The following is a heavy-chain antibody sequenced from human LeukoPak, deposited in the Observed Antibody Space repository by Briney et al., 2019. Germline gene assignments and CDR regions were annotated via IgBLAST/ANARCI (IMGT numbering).Heavy chain of an antibody. V-gene: IGHV1-69*04. Sequence: GASVKVSCKASGGTFSSYAISWVRQAPGQGLEWMGRIIPILGIANYAQKFQGRVTITADKSTGTAYMELSSLRSEDTAVYYCARASNSSSSGLTYWGQGTLVTVSS. CDR3: ARASNSSSSGLTY. D-gene: IGHD6-6*01. J-gene: IGHJ4*02. CDR1: GGTFSSYA. CDR2: IIPILGIA.